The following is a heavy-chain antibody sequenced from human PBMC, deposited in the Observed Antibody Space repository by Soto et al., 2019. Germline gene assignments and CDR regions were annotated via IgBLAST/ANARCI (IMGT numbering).Heavy chain of an antibody. J-gene: IGHJ5*02. V-gene: IGHV3-30*18. CDR3: AKDPHYYGSGRNGWFDP. CDR1: GFTFSSYG. D-gene: IGHD3-10*01. CDR2: ISYDGSNK. Sequence: QVQLVESGGGVVQPGRSLRLSCAASGFTFSSYGMHWVRQAPGKGLEWVAVISYDGSNKYYADSVKGRFIISRDNSKNTLYLQMNSLRAEDTAVYYCAKDPHYYGSGRNGWFDPWGQGTLVTVSS.